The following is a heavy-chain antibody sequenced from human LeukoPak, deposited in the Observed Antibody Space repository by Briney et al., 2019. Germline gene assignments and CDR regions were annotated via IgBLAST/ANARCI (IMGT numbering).Heavy chain of an antibody. CDR2: ISYDGSSK. CDR3: ARDLMGIAYRGAFYY. Sequence: GGSLRLSCAASGFTFNNYAIHWVRQAPGKGLDWVAVISYDGSSKYYADSLKGRFTISRDNSKNTLYLQMNSLRAEDTAVYYCARDLMGIAYRGAFYYWGQGTLVTVSS. D-gene: IGHD6-13*01. J-gene: IGHJ4*02. CDR1: GFTFNNYA. V-gene: IGHV3-30*04.